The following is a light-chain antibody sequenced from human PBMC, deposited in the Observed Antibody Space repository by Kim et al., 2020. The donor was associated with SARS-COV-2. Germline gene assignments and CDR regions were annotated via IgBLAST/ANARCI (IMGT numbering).Light chain of an antibody. J-gene: IGLJ3*02. V-gene: IGLV3-25*03. Sequence: SVSPGQTARITCSGDALPKQYAYWYQQKPGQAPVLVIYKDSGGPSGIPERFSGSSSGTTVTLTISGVQAEDEADYYCQSADSSVWVFGGGTQLTVL. CDR1: ALPKQY. CDR2: KDS. CDR3: QSADSSVWV.